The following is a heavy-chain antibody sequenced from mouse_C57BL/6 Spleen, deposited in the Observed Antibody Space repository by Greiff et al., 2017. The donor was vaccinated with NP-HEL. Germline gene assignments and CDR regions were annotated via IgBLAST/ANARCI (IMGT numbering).Heavy chain of an antibody. Sequence: EVKLVESGGGLVQPGGSLKLSCAASGFTFSDSGRPWVRKAPRKGPEWVAFISNLAYSIYYADTVTGRFTISRENAKNTLYLEMSSLRSEDTAMYYCARSTIGYAMDYWGQGTSVTVSS. J-gene: IGHJ4*01. CDR2: ISNLAYSI. D-gene: IGHD2-14*01. V-gene: IGHV5-15*01. CDR3: ARSTIGYAMDY. CDR1: GFTFSDSG.